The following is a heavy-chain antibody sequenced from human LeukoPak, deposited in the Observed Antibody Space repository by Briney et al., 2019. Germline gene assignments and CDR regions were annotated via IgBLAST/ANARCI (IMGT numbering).Heavy chain of an antibody. V-gene: IGHV4-4*07. CDR3: ARDRGYWPRNWFDP. J-gene: IGHJ5*02. CDR2: IYTSGST. D-gene: IGHD2-8*02. CDR1: GGSISSYY. Sequence: SETLSLTCTVSGGSISSYYWSWIRQPAGKGLEWIGRIYTSGSTNYNPSLKSRVTMSVDTSKNQFSLKLSSVTAADTAVYYCARDRGYWPRNWFDPWGQGTLVTVSS.